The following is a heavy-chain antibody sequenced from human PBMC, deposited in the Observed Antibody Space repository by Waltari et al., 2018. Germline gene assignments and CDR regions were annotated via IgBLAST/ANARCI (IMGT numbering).Heavy chain of an antibody. CDR1: GCTFSSYA. CDR2: MIPIIGTA. J-gene: IGHJ4*02. Sequence: QVQLVQSGAEVKKHGSSVKVSCKASGCTFSSYAISWVRQAPGQGLEWMGGMIPIIGTANYAQKFQDSDTMTANESTSTAYMEQRSLRSEDTDVYYCERGSRGDCSSTSGYTFDYWGQGTLVTVSS. V-gene: IGHV1-69*01. D-gene: IGHD2-2*02. CDR3: ERGSRGDCSSTSGYTFDY.